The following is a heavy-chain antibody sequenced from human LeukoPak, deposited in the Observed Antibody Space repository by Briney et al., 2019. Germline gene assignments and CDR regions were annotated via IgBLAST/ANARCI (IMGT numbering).Heavy chain of an antibody. V-gene: IGHV4-34*01. CDR3: ARGRCSGGSCYGRSYYYGMDV. D-gene: IGHD2-15*01. Sequence: KTSETLSLTCTVSGGSISSYYWSWIRQPPGKGLEWIGEINHSGSTNYNPSLKSRVTISVDTSKNQFSLKLSSVTAADTAVYYCARGRCSGGSCYGRSYYYGMDVWGQGTTVTVSS. CDR1: GGSISSYY. J-gene: IGHJ6*02. CDR2: INHSGST.